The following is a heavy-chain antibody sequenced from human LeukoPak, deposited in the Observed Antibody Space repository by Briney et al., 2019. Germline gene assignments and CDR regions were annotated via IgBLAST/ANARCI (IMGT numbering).Heavy chain of an antibody. CDR3: ARDTYDSSGYSFDY. Sequence: SETLSLTCAVYGGSFSGYYWSWIRQPPGKGLEWIGEINHSGSTNYNPSLKSRVTISVDTSKNQFSLKLSSVTAADTAVYYCARDTYDSSGYSFDYWGQGTLVTVSS. V-gene: IGHV4-34*01. J-gene: IGHJ4*02. CDR2: INHSGST. D-gene: IGHD3-22*01. CDR1: GGSFSGYY.